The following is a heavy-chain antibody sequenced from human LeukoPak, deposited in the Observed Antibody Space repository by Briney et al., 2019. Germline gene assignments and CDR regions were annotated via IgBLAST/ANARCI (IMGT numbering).Heavy chain of an antibody. CDR2: INPNIDGT. Sequence: SLWPSCKPSGYTFTGYYMHWVRQAPGQGLEWLGWINPNIDGTNYAQKFQGRVTMTRETSISTAYMELSRLSSDDTAVYYCARNYDILTGYYVDYWGQGTLVTVSS. CDR3: ARNYDILTGYYVDY. D-gene: IGHD3-9*01. CDR1: GYTFTGYY. V-gene: IGHV1-2*02. J-gene: IGHJ4*02.